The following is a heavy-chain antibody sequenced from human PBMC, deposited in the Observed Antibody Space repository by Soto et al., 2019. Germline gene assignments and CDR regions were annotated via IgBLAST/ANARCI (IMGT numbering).Heavy chain of an antibody. D-gene: IGHD2-2*01. CDR3: AARRKVPAAHLNSYYDGMDV. CDR1: GYTFTSYD. Sequence: QVQLVQSGAEVKKPGASVKVSCKASGYTFTSYDLNWVRQATGQGLEWMGWMNPNSGNTGYAQKFQGRVTMTRNTSRSTTYMELSSLRSEDTAVYYWAARRKVPAAHLNSYYDGMDVWGQGTTVTVSS. J-gene: IGHJ6*02. CDR2: MNPNSGNT. V-gene: IGHV1-8*01.